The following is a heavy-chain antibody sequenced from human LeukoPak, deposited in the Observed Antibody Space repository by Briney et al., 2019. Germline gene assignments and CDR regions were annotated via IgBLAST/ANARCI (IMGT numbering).Heavy chain of an antibody. CDR2: INPNTGGT. CDR3: ARDRGDDGHAY. Sequence: GASVKVSCKASGYTFTGYYMHWVRQAPGQGLEWMGRINPNTGGTNYALKFQGRVTMTRDTSISTAYMELSRLRSDDTAVDYCARDRGDDGHAYWGQGTLVTVSS. J-gene: IGHJ4*02. D-gene: IGHD5-24*01. V-gene: IGHV1-2*02. CDR1: GYTFTGYY.